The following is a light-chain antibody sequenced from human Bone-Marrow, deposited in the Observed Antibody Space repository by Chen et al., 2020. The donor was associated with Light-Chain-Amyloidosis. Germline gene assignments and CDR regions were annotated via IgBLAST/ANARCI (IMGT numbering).Light chain of an antibody. Sequence: SYELTQPPSVSVSPGQTATITCSGDDLPTKYAYWYQQKPGQAPVLVIHRDTERPSGISERFSGSRSGTTATLTISRGKAEDEDDYHGKSADSSGTDEVIFGGGTKLTVL. CDR2: RDT. J-gene: IGLJ2*01. CDR1: DLPTKY. CDR3: KSADSSGTDEVI. V-gene: IGLV3-25*03.